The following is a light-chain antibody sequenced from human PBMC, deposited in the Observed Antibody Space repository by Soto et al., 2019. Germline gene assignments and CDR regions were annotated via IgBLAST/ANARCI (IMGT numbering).Light chain of an antibody. Sequence: DVQLTQYPSTLSASVGDTVTITCRASQTISGWLAWYQQRPGKAPNLLIFDASTLESGVPSRFSGSGSGTTFTLTISSLQPDDFATYYCQQYNSYWTFGQGTKVDIK. CDR2: DAS. J-gene: IGKJ1*01. CDR3: QQYNSYWT. CDR1: QTISGW. V-gene: IGKV1-5*01.